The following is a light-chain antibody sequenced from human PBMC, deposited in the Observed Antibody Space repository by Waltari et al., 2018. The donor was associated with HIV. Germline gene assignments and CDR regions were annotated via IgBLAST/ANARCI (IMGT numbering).Light chain of an antibody. J-gene: IGKJ3*01. CDR1: QDISNY. CDR3: QQYDNLPFT. V-gene: IGKV1-33*01. Sequence: DIQMTQSPSSLSASVGDRVTITCQASQDISNYLNWYQQKPGKAPKLLIYDASNLETGVPSRFSGSGSETDFTFTISSLQPEDIATYYCQQYDNLPFTFGPGTKVGIK. CDR2: DAS.